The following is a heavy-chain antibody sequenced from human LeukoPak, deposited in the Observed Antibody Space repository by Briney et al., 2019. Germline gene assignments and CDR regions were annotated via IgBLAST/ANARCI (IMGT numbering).Heavy chain of an antibody. J-gene: IGHJ4*02. Sequence: ASVKVSGKASGYTFTGYYMHWVRQAPGQGLEWMGWINPNSGGTNYAQKFQGRVTMTRDTSISTAYMELSRLRSDDTAVYYCARGDDILVPLRSWGQGTLVTVSS. D-gene: IGHD3-9*01. CDR3: ARGDDILVPLRS. CDR1: GYTFTGYY. V-gene: IGHV1-2*02. CDR2: INPNSGGT.